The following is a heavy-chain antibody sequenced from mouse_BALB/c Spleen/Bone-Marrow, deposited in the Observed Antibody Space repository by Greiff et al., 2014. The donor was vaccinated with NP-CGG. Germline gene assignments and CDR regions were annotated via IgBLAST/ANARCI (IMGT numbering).Heavy chain of an antibody. J-gene: IGHJ3*01. CDR2: IVPSSDYT. Sequence: VMLVESGAELARPGASVKMSCKASGYTFTNYTMQWIRQRPGQGLEWIGHIVPSSDYTNYNQNFKDKATLTADKSSSTAYMQLNSLTSEDFAVYYCAREARTGAWFAYWGQGTLVTVSA. CDR3: AREARTGAWFAY. D-gene: IGHD4-1*01. V-gene: IGHV1-4*01. CDR1: GYTFTNYT.